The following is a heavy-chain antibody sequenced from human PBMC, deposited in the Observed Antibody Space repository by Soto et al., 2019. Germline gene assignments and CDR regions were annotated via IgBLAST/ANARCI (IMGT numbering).Heavy chain of an antibody. V-gene: IGHV2-5*02. CDR3: AHRALAGTYFFDY. Sequence: GSGPTRVNPTQTLALTCTLCGFSVNTTGVGVGWIRQPPGKTLEWLSLIYWDDDKRYNPSLISRRTVTKDTSKNQVVLTMSNLDPADTATYYCAHRALAGTYFFDYWGQGILVTVSS. D-gene: IGHD6-19*01. CDR1: GFSVNTTGVG. CDR2: IYWDDDK. J-gene: IGHJ4*02.